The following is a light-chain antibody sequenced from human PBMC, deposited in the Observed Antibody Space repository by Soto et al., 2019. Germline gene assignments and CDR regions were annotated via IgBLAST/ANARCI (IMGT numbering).Light chain of an antibody. CDR3: QQLNTYPIT. J-gene: IGKJ5*01. CDR1: QGISSY. V-gene: IGKV1-9*01. Sequence: DGQWTRSASFLSPSVGDMVTITCLASQGISSYVAWLQQKPGKAPNLLIYAASTLQSGVPSRFSGSGSGTEFTLTISSLQPEDFATYYCQQLNTYPITFGQGTRLEIK. CDR2: AAS.